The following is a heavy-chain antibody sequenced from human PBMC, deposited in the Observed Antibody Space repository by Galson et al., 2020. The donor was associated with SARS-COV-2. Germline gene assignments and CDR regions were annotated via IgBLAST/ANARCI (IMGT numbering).Heavy chain of an antibody. D-gene: IGHD3-10*01. CDR1: GDSVSSKSAA. J-gene: IGHJ4*02. Sequence: SQTLSLTCAISGDSVSSKSAAWNWIRQSPSRGLEWLGRTYYRSKWSSDYAVSVKSRITVNPDTSKNQFSLQLNSVTPEDTAMYYCVRNFYGSGTYYNNFDSWGKGILVTVSS. V-gene: IGHV6-1*01. CDR2: TYYRSKWSS. CDR3: VRNFYGSGTYYNNFDS.